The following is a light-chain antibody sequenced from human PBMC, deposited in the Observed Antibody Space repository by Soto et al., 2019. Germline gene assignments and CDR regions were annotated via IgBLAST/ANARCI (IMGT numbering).Light chain of an antibody. CDR1: QSVSSSY. Sequence: EIVSTQHPGTLSLSPGERATLSCRASQSVSSSYLAWYQQKPGQAPRLLIYGASSRATGIPDRFSGSGSGTDFTLTISRLEPEDFAVYYCQQYGSSPRTFGQGTKVDIK. V-gene: IGKV3-20*01. CDR2: GAS. CDR3: QQYGSSPRT. J-gene: IGKJ1*01.